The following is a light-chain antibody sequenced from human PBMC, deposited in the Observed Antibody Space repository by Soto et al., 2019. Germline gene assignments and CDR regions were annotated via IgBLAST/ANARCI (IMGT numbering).Light chain of an antibody. J-gene: IGLJ2*01. CDR2: LNSDGSH. CDR3: QTWGTGIQV. Sequence: QLVLTQSPSASASLGASVKVTCTLSSGHNNDAIAWHQQQPEKGPRYLMKLNSDGSHSTGDGVPDRFSGSSSGAERYLTSSSLQYEDEADYYCQTWGTGIQVFGGGTQLTVL. V-gene: IGLV4-69*01. CDR1: SGHNNDA.